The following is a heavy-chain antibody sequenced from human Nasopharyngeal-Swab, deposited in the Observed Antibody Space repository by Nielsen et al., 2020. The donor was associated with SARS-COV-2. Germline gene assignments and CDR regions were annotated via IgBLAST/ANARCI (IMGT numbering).Heavy chain of an antibody. V-gene: IGHV4-59*01. D-gene: IGHD3-22*01. CDR3: ARGGDYYDSSGYGVDY. CDR1: GGSISSYY. CDR2: IYYSGST. J-gene: IGHJ4*02. Sequence: SETLSLTCTVSGGSISSYYWSWIRQPPGKGLEWIGYIYYSGSTNYNPSLKSRVTISEDTSKNQFSLKLSSVTAADTAVYYCARGGDYYDSSGYGVDYWGQGTLVTVSS.